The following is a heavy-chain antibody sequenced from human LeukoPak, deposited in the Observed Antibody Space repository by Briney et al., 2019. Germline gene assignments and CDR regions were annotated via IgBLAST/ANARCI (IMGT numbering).Heavy chain of an antibody. D-gene: IGHD1-20*01. V-gene: IGHV3-21*01. CDR2: ISTSSSHI. CDR1: GFTFSFYM. CDR3: ARDDNWNDKPFDL. Sequence: PGGPLRLSCTASGFTFSFYMMNWVRQATGKGLEWVSSISTSSSHIYYADSLKGRFTVSRDNAKNSLYLQMNNLRAEDTAVYYCARDDNWNDKPFDLWGPGTLVTISS. J-gene: IGHJ4*02.